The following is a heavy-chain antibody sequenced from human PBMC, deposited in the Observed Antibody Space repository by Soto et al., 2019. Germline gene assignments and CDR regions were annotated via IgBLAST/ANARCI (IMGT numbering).Heavy chain of an antibody. J-gene: IGHJ5*02. Sequence: GGSLRLSCAASGFTFSSYGMHWVRQAPGKGLEWVAVISYDGSNKYYADSVKGRFTISRDNSKNTLYLQMNSLRAEDTAVYYCAKGGFGEFPERNWFDPWGQGTLVTVSS. D-gene: IGHD3-10*01. CDR3: AKGGFGEFPERNWFDP. CDR2: ISYDGSNK. V-gene: IGHV3-30*18. CDR1: GFTFSSYG.